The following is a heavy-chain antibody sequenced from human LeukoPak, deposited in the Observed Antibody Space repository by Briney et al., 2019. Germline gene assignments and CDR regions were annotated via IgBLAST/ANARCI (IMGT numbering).Heavy chain of an antibody. CDR2: IYYSGST. CDR1: GGSISTYY. V-gene: IGHV4-59*12. J-gene: IGHJ6*03. CDR3: V. Sequence: PSETLSLTCTVSGGSISTYYWSWIRQPPGKGLEWIGYIYYSGSTYYNPSLKSRVTISVDTSKNQFSLNRISVTAADTAYYMDVWGKRTTVTGSS.